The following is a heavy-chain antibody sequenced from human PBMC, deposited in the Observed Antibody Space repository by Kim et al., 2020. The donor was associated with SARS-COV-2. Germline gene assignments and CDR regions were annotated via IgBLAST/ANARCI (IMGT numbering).Heavy chain of an antibody. J-gene: IGHJ6*02. CDR2: IYSGGST. CDR1: GFTVSSNY. Sequence: GGSLRLSCAASGFTVSSNYMSWVRQAPGQGLEWVSVIYSGGSTYYADSVKGRFTISRDNSKNTLYLQMNSLRAEDTAVYYCARDGGEFDWLTGSPWGGMDVWGQGTTVTVSS. D-gene: IGHD3-9*01. CDR3: ARDGGEFDWLTGSPWGGMDV. V-gene: IGHV3-66*01.